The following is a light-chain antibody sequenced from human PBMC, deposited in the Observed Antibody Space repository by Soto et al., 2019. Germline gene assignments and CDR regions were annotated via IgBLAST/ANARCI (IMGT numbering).Light chain of an antibody. CDR2: GAS. CDR3: QQYNNWPRT. Sequence: IVMAPCPAALSVSHGERATRSCEASQSVSSNLAWYQQKPGQAPRLLIYGASTRATGIPARFSGSGSGTEFTLTISSLQSEDFAVYYCQQYNNWPRTFGQGTKVDIK. V-gene: IGKV3-15*01. CDR1: QSVSSN. J-gene: IGKJ1*01.